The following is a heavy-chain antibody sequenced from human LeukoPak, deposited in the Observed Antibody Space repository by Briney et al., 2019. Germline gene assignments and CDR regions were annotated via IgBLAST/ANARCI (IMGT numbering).Heavy chain of an antibody. CDR1: GFSVSNSY. D-gene: IGHD3-22*01. Sequence: DPGGSLRLTCAASGFSVSNSYMSWVRQAPGKGLDWVSVIYSGGGTFHSDSVKGRFTVSGDYSKNTLYLQMNNLRADDTAVYYCARDSSGPAFWGQGTLVTVSS. V-gene: IGHV3-53*01. CDR2: IYSGGGT. J-gene: IGHJ4*02. CDR3: ARDSSGPAF.